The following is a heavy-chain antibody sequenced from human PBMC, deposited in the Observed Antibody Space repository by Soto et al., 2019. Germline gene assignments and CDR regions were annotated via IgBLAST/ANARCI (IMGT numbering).Heavy chain of an antibody. V-gene: IGHV1-58*01. Sequence: QMQLVQSGPEVKKPGTSVKVSCKASGFTFTSSAVQWVRQARGQRLEWIGWIVVGSGNTNYAQKFQERVTITRDMSTSTAYMELSSLRSEDTAVYYCAADRLGNDYGDYREETWGQGTLVTVSS. D-gene: IGHD4-17*01. CDR2: IVVGSGNT. J-gene: IGHJ5*02. CDR3: AADRLGNDYGDYREET. CDR1: GFTFTSSA.